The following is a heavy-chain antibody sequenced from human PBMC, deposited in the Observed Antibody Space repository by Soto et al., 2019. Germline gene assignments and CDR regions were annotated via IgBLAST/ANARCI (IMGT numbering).Heavy chain of an antibody. CDR2: IGASGDIT. CDR1: GFSFTNFA. CDR3: AKDDFTDRGDDYFDY. J-gene: IGHJ4*02. D-gene: IGHD2-21*02. Sequence: SLRLSCAASGFSFTNFAMSWVRQAPGKGLEWVAGIGASGDITRYADSVKGRLSISRDNSKNTLYLQLNSLRFEDTAVYYCAKDDFTDRGDDYFDYWGPGTLVTVSS. V-gene: IGHV3-23*01.